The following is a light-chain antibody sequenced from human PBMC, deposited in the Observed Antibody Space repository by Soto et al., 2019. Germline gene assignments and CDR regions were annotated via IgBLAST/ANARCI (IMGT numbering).Light chain of an antibody. V-gene: IGKV3-20*01. Sequence: EIGLTQSPGTLSLSPGERATLSCRASQRVSSSYLAWYQQKPGQAPRLLIFGASTRATGIPDRFSGSGSGIDFTLTIGRLEPEDFAVYFCQQYGSSPRTFGQGTKVEI. CDR1: QRVSSSY. CDR2: GAS. J-gene: IGKJ1*01. CDR3: QQYGSSPRT.